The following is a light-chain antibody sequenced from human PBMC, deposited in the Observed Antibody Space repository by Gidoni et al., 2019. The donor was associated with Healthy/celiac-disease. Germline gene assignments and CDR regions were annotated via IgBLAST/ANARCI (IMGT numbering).Light chain of an antibody. V-gene: IGKV4-1*01. Sequence: DMAMPQSRDCRTVSLGERATSNCKSSPSVLYSSNNKNYVAWYQQIPGQPPKLLIVWASTRDSGVPDRFSGSGSGTDFTLTICRLQAEYVAVYYCQQYYSTPRTFGQGTKVEIK. CDR1: PSVLYSSNNKNY. J-gene: IGKJ1*01. CDR2: WAS. CDR3: QQYYSTPRT.